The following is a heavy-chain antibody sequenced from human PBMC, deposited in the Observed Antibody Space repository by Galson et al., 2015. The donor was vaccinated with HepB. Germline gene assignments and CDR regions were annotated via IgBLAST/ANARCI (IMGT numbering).Heavy chain of an antibody. V-gene: IGHV1-2*02. CDR3: AREGATYGGDWYSFDY. J-gene: IGHJ4*02. CDR2: INSNNGAT. Sequence: SVKVSCKASGYTFTGFYMHWVRQAPGQGPEWVAWINSNNGATKYARKFEGRITVTRDTSITTVYMELSILSSDDTAVYYCAREGATYGGDWYSFDYWGQGTLVTVSS. CDR1: GYTFTGFY. D-gene: IGHD2-21*01.